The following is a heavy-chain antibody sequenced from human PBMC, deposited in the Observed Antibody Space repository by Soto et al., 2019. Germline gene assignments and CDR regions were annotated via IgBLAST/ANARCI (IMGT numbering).Heavy chain of an antibody. V-gene: IGHV1-46*01. CDR1: GYTFTSYY. CDR2: INPSGGST. J-gene: IGHJ4*02. D-gene: IGHD5-12*01. CDR3: ARDLKGGGYDSQIFDY. Sequence: ASVKVSCKASGYTFTSYYMHWVRQAPGQGLEWMGIINPSGGSTSYAQKFQGRVTMTRDTSTSTVYMELSSLRSEDTAVYYCARDLKGGGYDSQIFDYWGQGTLVTVSS.